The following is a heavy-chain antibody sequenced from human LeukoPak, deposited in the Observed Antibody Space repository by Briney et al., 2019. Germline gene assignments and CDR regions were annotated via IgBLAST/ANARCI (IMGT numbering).Heavy chain of an antibody. D-gene: IGHD5-18*01. CDR3: ARERSNSYDYDSYYGLDV. Sequence: GGSLRLSCAASGFTFTKSYMIWVRQAPGKGLEWISYIGTRDTSIYYADSVRGRFTISRDNAENSLHLQMNSLRAEDTAVYYCARERSNSYDYDSYYGLDVWGQGTTVTVSS. V-gene: IGHV3-11*01. CDR2: IGTRDTSI. CDR1: GFTFTKSY. J-gene: IGHJ6*02.